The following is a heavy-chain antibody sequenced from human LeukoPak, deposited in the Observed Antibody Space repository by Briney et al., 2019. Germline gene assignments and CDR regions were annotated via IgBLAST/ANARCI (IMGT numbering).Heavy chain of an antibody. D-gene: IGHD1-1*01. J-gene: IGHJ3*02. CDR1: GYTFISYG. CDR2: ISAYNGNT. CDR3: ARDSDNWNEFNAFDI. V-gene: IGHV1-18*01. Sequence: ASVKVSCKASGYTFISYGISWVRQAPGQGLEWMGWISAYNGNTNYAQNLQGRVTTTTDTSTSTGYMELRSLRSDDTAVYYCARDSDNWNEFNAFDIWGQGTMVTVSS.